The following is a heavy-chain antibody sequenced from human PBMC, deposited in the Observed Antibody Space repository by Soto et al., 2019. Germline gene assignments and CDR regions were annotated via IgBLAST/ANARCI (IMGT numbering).Heavy chain of an antibody. J-gene: IGHJ5*02. V-gene: IGHV3-30*09. CDR2: ISFEGTIT. D-gene: IGHD1-7*01. CDR3: AKDDGVGGTTGVPWFVP. Sequence: QVQLVESGGGVVQPGRSLRLSCAASGFTFSGHAMHWVRQAPGKGLEWVTVISFEGTITFYADSVNGRFAISRDNSKNTLYLQMNSLRTEDTAVYYCAKDDGVGGTTGVPWFVPWGQGSLVTVST. CDR1: GFTFSGHA.